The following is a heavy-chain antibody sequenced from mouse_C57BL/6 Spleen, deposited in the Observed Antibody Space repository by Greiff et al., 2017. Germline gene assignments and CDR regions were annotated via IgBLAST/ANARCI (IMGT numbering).Heavy chain of an antibody. CDR2: ISSGSSTI. Sequence: EVMLVESGGGLVKPGGSLKLSCAASGFTFSDYGMHWVRQAPEKGLEWVAYISSGSSTIYYADTVKGRFPISRDNAKNTLFLQMTSLRSEDTAMYYCVRGNYYGSSQDYWGQGTTLTVSS. CDR1: GFTFSDYG. CDR3: VRGNYYGSSQDY. J-gene: IGHJ2*01. D-gene: IGHD1-1*01. V-gene: IGHV5-17*01.